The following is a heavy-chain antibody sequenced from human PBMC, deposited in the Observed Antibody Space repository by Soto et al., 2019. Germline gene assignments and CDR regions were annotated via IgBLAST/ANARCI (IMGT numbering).Heavy chain of an antibody. CDR3: AKDRGFGAGHGMDV. D-gene: IGHD3-10*01. CDR1: GFTFSNYA. V-gene: IGHV3-23*01. J-gene: IGHJ6*02. Sequence: EVQLLESGGDLVQPGGSLRLSCEASGFTFSNYAMSWVRQAPGKGLEWVTGVSARGGTTYYVDSVKGRFTISRDNSKNTLYLQLNDLRAEDRAVYYCAKDRGFGAGHGMDVWGQGTTVTVSS. CDR2: VSARGGTT.